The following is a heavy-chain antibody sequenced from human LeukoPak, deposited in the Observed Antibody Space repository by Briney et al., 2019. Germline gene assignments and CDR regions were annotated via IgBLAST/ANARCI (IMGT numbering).Heavy chain of an antibody. CDR2: IYYSGST. D-gene: IGHD2-15*01. J-gene: IGHJ3*02. V-gene: IGHV4-59*01. CDR3: ARPRGYCSGGSCYADAFDI. CDR1: GGSISSYY. Sequence: PSETLSLTCTVSGGSISSYYWSWIRQPPGKGLEWIGYIYYSGSTNYNPSLKSRVTISVDTSKNQFSLKLSSVTAADTAVYYCARPRGYCSGGSCYADAFDIWGQGTMVTVSS.